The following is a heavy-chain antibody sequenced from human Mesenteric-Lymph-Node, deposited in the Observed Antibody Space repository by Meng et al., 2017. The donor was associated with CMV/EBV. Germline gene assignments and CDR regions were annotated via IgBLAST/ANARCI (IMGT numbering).Heavy chain of an antibody. J-gene: IGHJ4*02. Sequence: GESLKISCAASGFTFSTYWMHWVRQAPGKGLVWVTRINTDGSDTSYADSVKGRFTISRDNTKNSLYLQMNSLRAEDTAVYYCATYFDYWGQGTLVTVSS. CDR3: ATYFDY. CDR2: INTDGSDT. CDR1: GFTFSTYW. V-gene: IGHV3-74*01.